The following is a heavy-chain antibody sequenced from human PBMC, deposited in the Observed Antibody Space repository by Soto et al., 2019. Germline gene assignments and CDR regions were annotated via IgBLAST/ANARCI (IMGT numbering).Heavy chain of an antibody. J-gene: IGHJ6*02. CDR3: ARHSSSWGNYYYGMDV. CDR1: GYSFTSYW. Sequence: GESLKISCQGSGYSFTSYWISWVRQMPGKGLEWMGRIDPSDSYTNYSPSFQGHVTISADRSISTAYLQWSSLKASDTAMYYCARHSSSWGNYYYGMDVWGQGTTVNVSS. V-gene: IGHV5-10-1*01. D-gene: IGHD6-13*01. CDR2: IDPSDSYT.